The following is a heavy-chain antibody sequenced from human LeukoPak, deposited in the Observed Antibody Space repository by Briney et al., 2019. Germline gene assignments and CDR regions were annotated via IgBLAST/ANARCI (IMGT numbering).Heavy chain of an antibody. V-gene: IGHV3-9*01. CDR3: AKGTGYSSSWLFDY. Sequence: GGSLRLFCAASGFTFDDYAMHWVRQAPGKGLEWVSGISWNSGSIGYADSVKGRFTISRDNAKNSLYLQMNSLRAEDTALYYCAKGTGYSSSWLFDYWGQGTLVTVSS. D-gene: IGHD6-13*01. CDR1: GFTFDDYA. CDR2: ISWNSGSI. J-gene: IGHJ4*02.